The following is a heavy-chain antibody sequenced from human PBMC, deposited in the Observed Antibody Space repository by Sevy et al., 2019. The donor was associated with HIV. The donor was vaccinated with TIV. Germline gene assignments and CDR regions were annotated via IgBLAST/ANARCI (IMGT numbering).Heavy chain of an antibody. CDR3: AKADSSGYYYLDY. D-gene: IGHD3-22*01. V-gene: IGHV3-30*18. CDR1: GFTFSSYG. Sequence: GGSLRLSCAASGFTFSSYGMHWVRQAPGKGLEWVAVISYDGSNKYYADSVKGRFTISRDNSKNTLYLQMNSLRAEDTAVYYCAKADSSGYYYLDYWGHGTLVTVSS. J-gene: IGHJ4*01. CDR2: ISYDGSNK.